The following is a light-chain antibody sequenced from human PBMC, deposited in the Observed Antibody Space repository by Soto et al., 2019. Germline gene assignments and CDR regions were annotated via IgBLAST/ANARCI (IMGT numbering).Light chain of an antibody. Sequence: QSVLTQPPSVSVAPGQRVTISCTGSSSNIGAVFDVHWYQQLRGTAPKLLIYGNTNRPSGVPDRVSGSKSGTAASLAITGLHAEDEAEYYCQSYDSSLSGSVFGGGTKLTVL. CDR2: GNT. J-gene: IGLJ2*01. CDR3: QSYDSSLSGSV. CDR1: SSNIGAVFD. V-gene: IGLV1-40*01.